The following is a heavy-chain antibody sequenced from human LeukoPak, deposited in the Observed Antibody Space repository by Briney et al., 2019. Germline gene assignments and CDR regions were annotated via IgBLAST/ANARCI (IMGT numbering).Heavy chain of an antibody. CDR1: GGSFSGYY. D-gene: IGHD2-21*01. CDR2: INHSGST. V-gene: IGHV4-34*01. Sequence: MASETLSLTCAVYGGSFSGYYWSWIRQPPGKGLEWIGEINHSGSTNYNPSLKSRVTISVDTSKSQFSLKLSSVTAADTAVYYCAGHRVVVWFDPWGQGTLVTVSS. J-gene: IGHJ5*02. CDR3: AGHRVVVWFDP.